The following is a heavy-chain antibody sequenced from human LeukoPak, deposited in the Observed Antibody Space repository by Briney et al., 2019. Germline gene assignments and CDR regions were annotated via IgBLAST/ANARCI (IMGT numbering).Heavy chain of an antibody. J-gene: IGHJ4*02. CDR3: ARGLKWDYVETRLWNY. Sequence: SETLSLTCAVYGGSFSGYYWSWIRQPPGKGLEWIGEINHSGSTNYNPSLKSQVTISADTSKNQFSLRLSSVTAADTAVYYCARGLKWDYVETRLWNYWGQGTLVTVSS. V-gene: IGHV4-34*01. CDR1: GGSFSGYY. D-gene: IGHD4-17*01. CDR2: INHSGST.